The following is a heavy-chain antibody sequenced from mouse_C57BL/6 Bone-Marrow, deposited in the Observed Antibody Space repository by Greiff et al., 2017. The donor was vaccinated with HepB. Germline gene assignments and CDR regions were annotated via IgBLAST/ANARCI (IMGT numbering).Heavy chain of an antibody. J-gene: IGHJ4*01. CDR3: ARIKNYSNYCYYAMDF. CDR1: GFSLSTFGMG. V-gene: IGHV8-8*01. Sequence: QVTLKVSGPGILQPSQTLSLTCSFSGFSLSTFGMGVGWIRQPSGKGLEWLAHIWWDDDKYYNPALKSRLTISKDTSKNQVFLKLANVATADTATYYCARIKNYSNYCYYAMDFWGQGTSVTVSS. CDR2: IWWDDDK. D-gene: IGHD2-5*01.